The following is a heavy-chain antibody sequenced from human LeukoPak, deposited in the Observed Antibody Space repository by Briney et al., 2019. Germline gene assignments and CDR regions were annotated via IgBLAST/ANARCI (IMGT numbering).Heavy chain of an antibody. V-gene: IGHV3-48*03. J-gene: IGHJ4*02. D-gene: IGHD6-13*01. CDR3: ALSSSWYGGFFDY. Sequence: GGSLRLSCAASGFTFSSYEMNWVRQAPGKGLEWVSYISSSGSTIYYADSVKGRFTISRDNAKNSLYLQMNSLRAEDTAVYYCALSSSWYGGFFDYWGQGTLVTVSS. CDR1: GFTFSSYE. CDR2: ISSSGSTI.